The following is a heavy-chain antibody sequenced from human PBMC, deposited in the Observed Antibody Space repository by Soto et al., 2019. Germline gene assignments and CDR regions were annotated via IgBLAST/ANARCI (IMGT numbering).Heavy chain of an antibody. D-gene: IGHD6-13*01. CDR2: IYYSGST. V-gene: IGHV4-39*01. CDR3: TIHEGGAAAARPLDS. CDR1: GGSIRSSTYY. Sequence: PSETLSLTCTVSGGSIRSSTYYWGWIRQPPGKGLEWIGSIYYSGSTHYNPSLKSRVTMSVDTSTNQFSLKLNSVTAADTAVYYCTIHEGGAAAARPLDSGGQGSLVTGSS. J-gene: IGHJ4*02.